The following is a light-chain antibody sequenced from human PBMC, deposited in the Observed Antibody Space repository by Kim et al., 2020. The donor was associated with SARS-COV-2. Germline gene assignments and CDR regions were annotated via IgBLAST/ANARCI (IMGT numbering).Light chain of an antibody. J-gene: IGLJ3*02. CDR1: SGHSSYI. CDR3: ETWDSNTRV. Sequence: SSVKLTCTLSSGHSSYIIAWHQQQPGKAPRYLMKLEGSGSDNKGSGVPDRFSGSSSGADRYLTISNLQSEDEADYYCETWDSNTRVFGGGTQLTVL. V-gene: IGLV4-60*03. CDR2: LEGSGSD.